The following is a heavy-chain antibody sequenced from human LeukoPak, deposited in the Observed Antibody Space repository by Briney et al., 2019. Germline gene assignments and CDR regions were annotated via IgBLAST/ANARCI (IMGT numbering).Heavy chain of an antibody. J-gene: IGHJ6*03. V-gene: IGHV4-59*01. CDR3: GRDALVGYFSYYYMDV. CDR2: IFNSGIT. Sequence: SETLSLTCTVSGGSISIYYSTWLRRSPGKGLEWIGDIFNSGITSYHPSLKSRVTISIDTSNKQFSLKLSSVTAADTAVYYCGRDALVGYFSYYYMDVWGKGTTVTVSS. D-gene: IGHD2-15*01. CDR1: GGSISIYY.